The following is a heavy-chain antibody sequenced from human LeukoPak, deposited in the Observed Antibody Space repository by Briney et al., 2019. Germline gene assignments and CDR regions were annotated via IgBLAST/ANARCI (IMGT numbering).Heavy chain of an antibody. V-gene: IGHV3-48*03. J-gene: IGHJ6*04. Sequence: GGSLRLSCAASGFTFSSYEMNWVRQAPGKGLEWVSYTSTSGATIYYADSVKGRFTISRDNAKNSLYLQMNNLRAEDTAVYYCARRVRLPDYYGSGGKGYYGMDVWGKGTTVTVPS. CDR3: ARRVRLPDYYGSGGKGYYGMDV. D-gene: IGHD3-10*01. CDR2: TSTSGATI. CDR1: GFTFSSYE.